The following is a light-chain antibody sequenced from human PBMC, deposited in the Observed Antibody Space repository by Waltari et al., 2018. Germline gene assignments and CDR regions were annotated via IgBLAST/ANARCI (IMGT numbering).Light chain of an antibody. V-gene: IGLV2-11*01. Sequence: QSALTQPRSVSGSPGHSVTISCTGTSSDVGGYDYVSWYQQHPGKAPTLGIYDVNKRPSGVPDCFSGSKSGNTASLTISCLQADDEADYNCCSYAGRATWAFGGGTKLTVL. CDR3: CSYAGRATWA. J-gene: IGLJ3*02. CDR2: DVN. CDR1: SSDVGGYDY.